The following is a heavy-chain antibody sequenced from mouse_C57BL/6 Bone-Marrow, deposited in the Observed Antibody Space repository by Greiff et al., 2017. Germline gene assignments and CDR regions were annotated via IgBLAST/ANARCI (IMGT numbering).Heavy chain of an antibody. D-gene: IGHD1-1*01. CDR1: GYSFTGYY. CDR2: INPSTGGT. V-gene: IGHV1-42*01. Sequence: VQLQQSGPELVKPGASVKISCKASGYSFTGYYMNWVKQSPEKSLEWIGEINPSTGGTTYNQKFKAKATLTVDKSSSTAYMQLKSLTSEDSAVYYCASYYVSSSPGFAYWGQGTLVTVSA. J-gene: IGHJ3*01. CDR3: ASYYVSSSPGFAY.